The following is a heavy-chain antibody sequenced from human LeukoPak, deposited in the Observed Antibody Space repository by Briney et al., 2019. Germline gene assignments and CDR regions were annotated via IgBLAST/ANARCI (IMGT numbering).Heavy chain of an antibody. J-gene: IGHJ3*02. CDR1: GGSISSYY. D-gene: IGHD2-21*01. V-gene: IGHV4-4*07. CDR3: ATHRPVIDAFDI. CDR2: IYTSGST. Sequence: SETLSLTCTVSGGSISSYYWSWIRQPAGKGLEWIGRIYTSGSTNYNPSLKSRVTMSVDTSKNQFSLKLSSVTAADTAVYYCATHRPVIDAFDIWGKGTMVTVSS.